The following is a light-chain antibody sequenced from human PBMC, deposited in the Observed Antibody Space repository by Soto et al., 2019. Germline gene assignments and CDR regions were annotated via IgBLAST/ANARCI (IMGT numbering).Light chain of an antibody. Sequence: QSVLTQPASVSGSPGQSITISCTGTSSDVGGYNYASWYQLHPGKAPKLMVYEVSNRPSGVSNRFSGSKSGNTASLTISGLQAEDEADYYCSSYTSSTAYVFGTGTRSPS. CDR1: SSDVGGYNY. CDR3: SSYTSSTAYV. CDR2: EVS. J-gene: IGLJ1*01. V-gene: IGLV2-14*01.